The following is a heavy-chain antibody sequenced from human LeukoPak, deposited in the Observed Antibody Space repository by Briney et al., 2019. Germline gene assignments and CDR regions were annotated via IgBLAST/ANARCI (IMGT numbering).Heavy chain of an antibody. D-gene: IGHD4-17*01. CDR2: IYYSGST. CDR1: GGSISSYY. J-gene: IGHJ6*02. Sequence: SQTLSLTCTVSGGSISSYYWSWIRQPPGKGLEWIGYIYYSGSTNYNPSLKSRVTISVDTSKNQFSLKLSSVTAADTAVYYCARSAYHDYGDSRPYYYYGMDVWGQGTTDTVSS. CDR3: ARSAYHDYGDSRPYYYYGMDV. V-gene: IGHV4-59*01.